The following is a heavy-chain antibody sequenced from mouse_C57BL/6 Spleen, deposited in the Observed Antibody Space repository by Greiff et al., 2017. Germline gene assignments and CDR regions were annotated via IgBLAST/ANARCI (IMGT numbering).Heavy chain of an antibody. D-gene: IGHD2-1*01. CDR1: GYTFTSYW. CDR3: ASEDYGNAFDY. Sequence: QVQLQQPGAELVKPGASVKMSCKASGYTFTSYWITWVKQRLGQGLEWIGDIYPGSGSTNYNEKFKSKATLTVDTASITAYMQLSSLTSEDSAVYYCASEDYGNAFDYWGQGTTLTVSS. CDR2: IYPGSGST. J-gene: IGHJ2*01. V-gene: IGHV1-55*01.